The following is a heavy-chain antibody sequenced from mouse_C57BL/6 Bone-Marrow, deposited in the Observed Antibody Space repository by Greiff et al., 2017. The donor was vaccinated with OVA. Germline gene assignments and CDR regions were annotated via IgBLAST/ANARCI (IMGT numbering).Heavy chain of an antibody. D-gene: IGHD2-10*02. CDR1: GYAFSSSW. Sequence: VKLMESGPELVKPGASVKISCKASGYAFSSSWMNWVKQRPGKGLEWIGRIYPGDGDTNYNGKFKGKATLTADKSSSTAYMQLSSLTSEDSAVYFCARSYGNLFAYWGQGTLVTVSA. V-gene: IGHV1-82*01. J-gene: IGHJ3*01. CDR2: IYPGDGDT. CDR3: ARSYGNLFAY.